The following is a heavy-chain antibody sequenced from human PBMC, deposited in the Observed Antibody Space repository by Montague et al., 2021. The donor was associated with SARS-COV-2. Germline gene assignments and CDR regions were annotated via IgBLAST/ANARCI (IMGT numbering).Heavy chain of an antibody. CDR2: IYHSGTT. CDR1: GFSIGSGDY. Sequence: SETLSLTCTVSGFSIGSGDYWGWSRPPPWKGLEWIGSIYHSGTTXXNPXXXRRLTMSIDTSTNQFSLMLTSVTAADTAVFFCVREKAGGLRNVFDIWGQGTTVTVSS. V-gene: IGHV4-38-2*02. CDR3: VREKAGGLRNVFDI. J-gene: IGHJ3*02.